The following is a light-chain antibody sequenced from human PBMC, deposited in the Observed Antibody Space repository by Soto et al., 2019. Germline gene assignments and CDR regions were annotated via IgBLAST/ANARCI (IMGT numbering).Light chain of an antibody. V-gene: IGKV3-11*01. J-gene: IGKJ4*01. Sequence: EIVLTQSPATLSLSPGERATLSCRASQSVGTYLAWNQQKPDQAPRLLIYGASNTATGIPARFSGSGSGTDFTLTITTLEPEDFAVYYCQQRSNWPQLTFGGGTKVEIK. CDR1: QSVGTY. CDR3: QQRSNWPQLT. CDR2: GAS.